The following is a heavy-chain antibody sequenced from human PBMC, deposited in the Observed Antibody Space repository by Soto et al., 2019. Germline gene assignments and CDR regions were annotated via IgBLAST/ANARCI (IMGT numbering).Heavy chain of an antibody. V-gene: IGHV1-46*01. CDR2: INPSGGTT. CDR1: GYPLTSNY. J-gene: IGHJ4*02. D-gene: IGHD6-19*01. CDR3: ARGEPHSSGWNFDY. Sequence: QVQLVQSGAEVKKPGASVKVSCTASGYPLTSNYIHWVRQAPGEGLEWMGKINPSGGTTRYGQKVQGRVTMTRETSTSTVYMEMSSLRSEDTAVYYCARGEPHSSGWNFDYWGQGTLVIVSP.